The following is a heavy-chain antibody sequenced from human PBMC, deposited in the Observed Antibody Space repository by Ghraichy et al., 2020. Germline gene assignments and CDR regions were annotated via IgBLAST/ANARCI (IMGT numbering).Heavy chain of an antibody. CDR2: INRGGGIT. CDR3: TKGSGGWNDDDAFDI. D-gene: IGHD1-1*01. V-gene: IGHV3-23*01. J-gene: IGHJ3*02. CDR1: GFTFSNSD. Sequence: GGSMRLSCVVSGFTFSNSDLSWVRQAPGKGLEWVSGINRGGGITHYADSVKGRFTVSRDNSKSVLYLQMNSLRVADTATYYCTKGSGGWNDDDAFDIWGQGTAVTVSS.